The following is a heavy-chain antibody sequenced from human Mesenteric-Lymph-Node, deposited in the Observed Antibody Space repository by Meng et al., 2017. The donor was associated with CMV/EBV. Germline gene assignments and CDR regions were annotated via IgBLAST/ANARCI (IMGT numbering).Heavy chain of an antibody. V-gene: IGHV4-59*11. D-gene: IGHD5-18*01. CDR2: IYYNGKT. CDR1: GGSITSRY. J-gene: IGHJ6*02. Sequence: SETLSLTCTVSGGSITSRYWSWTRQPPGKGLQWIGQIYYNGKTNYNPSLKSRVTISVDTSKNQFSLKLSSVTAADTAMYYCARAPGYSYNYPYYGMDVRGQGTTVTVSS. CDR3: ARAPGYSYNYPYYGMDV.